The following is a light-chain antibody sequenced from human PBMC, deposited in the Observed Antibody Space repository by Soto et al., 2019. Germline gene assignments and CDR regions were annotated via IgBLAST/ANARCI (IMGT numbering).Light chain of an antibody. CDR3: QQSYSLFT. CDR1: QSISSY. J-gene: IGKJ3*01. CDR2: AAS. Sequence: DIQMTQSPSSLSASVGDRVTITCRASQSISSYLNWYQQKPGKAPKLLIYAASSLQSVVPSRFSGSGSGTDFTLTISSLQPEDFATYYCQQSYSLFTFGPGTKVDIK. V-gene: IGKV1-39*01.